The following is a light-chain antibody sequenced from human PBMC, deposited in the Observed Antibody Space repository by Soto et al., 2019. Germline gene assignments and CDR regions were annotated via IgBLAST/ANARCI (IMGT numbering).Light chain of an antibody. J-gene: IGLJ2*01. Sequence: QPVLTQSPSASASLGASVKLTCTLSSLHSSYAIAWHQQQPEKGPRYLMKLNSDGSHSKGDGIPDRFSGSSSGAERYLTISSLQSEDEADYYCQTWGTGVPVFGGGTKLTVL. V-gene: IGLV4-69*01. CDR3: QTWGTGVPV. CDR2: LNSDGSH. CDR1: SLHSSYA.